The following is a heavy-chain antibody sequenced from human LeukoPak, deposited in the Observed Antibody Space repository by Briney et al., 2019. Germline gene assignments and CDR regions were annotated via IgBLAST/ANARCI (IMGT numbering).Heavy chain of an antibody. J-gene: IGHJ4*02. D-gene: IGHD1-26*01. CDR3: ARVTGELERGDYFDY. V-gene: IGHV4-59*01. CDR2: IYYSGST. CDR1: GGSISSYY. Sequence: PETLSLTCTVSGGSISSYYWIWIRQPPGKGLEWIGYIYYSGSTNYNPSLKSRVTISVDTSKNQFSLKLSSVTAADTAVYYCARVTGELERGDYFDYWGQGTLVTVSS.